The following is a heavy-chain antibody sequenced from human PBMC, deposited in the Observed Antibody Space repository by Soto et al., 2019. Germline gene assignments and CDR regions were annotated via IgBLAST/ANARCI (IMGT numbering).Heavy chain of an antibody. D-gene: IGHD6-13*01. CDR2: ISGSGGST. CDR3: AKDIESSSWYAQDY. CDR1: GFTFSSYA. J-gene: IGHJ4*02. V-gene: IGHV3-23*01. Sequence: GGSLRLSCAASGFTFSSYAMSWVRQAPGKGLEWVSAISGSGGSTYYADSVKGRFTISRDNSKNTLYLQMNSLRAEDTAVYYCAKDIESSSWYAQDYWGQGTLVTVSS.